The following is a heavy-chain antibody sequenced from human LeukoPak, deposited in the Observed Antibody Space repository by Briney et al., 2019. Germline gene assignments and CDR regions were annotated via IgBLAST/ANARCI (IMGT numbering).Heavy chain of an antibody. V-gene: IGHV3-7*04. CDR1: GFPFSSYW. D-gene: IGHD5-24*01. CDR2: IKQDGSKK. Sequence: GSLRLSCVASGFPFSSYWMTWGRQAPGKGLEWVANIKQDGSKKSYVDSVKGRFTISRDNAKNSLYLQMNSLRAEDTAIYYCTRVGYIDEGIDYWGQGTLVTVSS. J-gene: IGHJ4*02. CDR3: TRVGYIDEGIDY.